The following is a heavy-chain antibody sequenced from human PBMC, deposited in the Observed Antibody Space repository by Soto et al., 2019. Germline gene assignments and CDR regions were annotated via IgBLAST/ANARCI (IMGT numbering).Heavy chain of an antibody. Sequence: GSLRLSCSASGFTFSSYAMHWVRQAPGKGLEYVSAISSNGGSTYYADSVKGRFTISRDNSKNTLYLQMSSLRAEDTAVYYCVKLGYCSGGSGHTPEYYYGMDVWGQGTTVTVSS. J-gene: IGHJ6*02. V-gene: IGHV3-64D*06. D-gene: IGHD2-15*01. CDR3: VKLGYCSGGSGHTPEYYYGMDV. CDR1: GFTFSSYA. CDR2: ISSNGGST.